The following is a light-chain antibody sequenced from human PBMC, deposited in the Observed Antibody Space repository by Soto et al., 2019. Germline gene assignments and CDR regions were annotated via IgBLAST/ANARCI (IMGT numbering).Light chain of an antibody. V-gene: IGLV1-47*01. CDR3: AAWDDSLSGL. J-gene: IGLJ2*01. Sequence: QPVLTQPPSASGTHGQRVTISCSGSSSNIGSNYVYWYQQLPGTAPKLLIYRNNQRPSGVPDRFSGSKSGTSASLAISGLRSEDEADYYCAAWDDSLSGLFGGGTQLTVL. CDR2: RNN. CDR1: SSNIGSNY.